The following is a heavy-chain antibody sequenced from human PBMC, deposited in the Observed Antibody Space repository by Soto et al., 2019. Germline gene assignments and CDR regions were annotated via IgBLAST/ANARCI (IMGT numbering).Heavy chain of an antibody. D-gene: IGHD1-26*01. V-gene: IGHV3-30*18. CDR2: ISFDGSNG. Sequence: GSLRIACGGSVFTFSSYGMRWVRQAPGKGLEWVAAISFDGSNGYYGDSVKGRFTISRDNSKNALYLQMNSLRPEDTAVYYCAKDGNWELLPSTGMDVWGQGTTVTVSS. CDR3: AKDGNWELLPSTGMDV. CDR1: VFTFSSYG. J-gene: IGHJ6*02.